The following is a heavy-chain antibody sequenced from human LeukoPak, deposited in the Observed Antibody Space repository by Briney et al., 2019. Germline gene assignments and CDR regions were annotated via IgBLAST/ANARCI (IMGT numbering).Heavy chain of an antibody. CDR1: GFTFSSYW. CDR3: ARMVRGVTFDY. CDR2: IKQDGSEK. V-gene: IGHV3-7*03. Sequence: GGSLRLSCAASGFTFSSYWMSWVRQAPGKGLEWVANIKQDGSEKYYVGSVKGRFTISRDNAKNSLYLQMNSLRAEDTAVYYCARMVRGVTFDYWGQGTLVTVSS. D-gene: IGHD3-10*01. J-gene: IGHJ4*02.